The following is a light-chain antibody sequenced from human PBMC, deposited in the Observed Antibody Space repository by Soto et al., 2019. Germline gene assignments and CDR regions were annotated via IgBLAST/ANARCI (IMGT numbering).Light chain of an antibody. CDR1: SSDVGSYNR. CDR3: SLFTDSSTYV. V-gene: IGLV2-18*01. CDR2: EVS. J-gene: IGLJ1*01. Sequence: QSALTQPPSVSGSPGQSVTISCTGTSSDVGSYNRVSWYQQPPGTAPKLLIYEVSNRPSGVPHRFSGSKSGNTASLSISGLQAEDEADYYCSLFTDSSTYVFGTGTKVTVL.